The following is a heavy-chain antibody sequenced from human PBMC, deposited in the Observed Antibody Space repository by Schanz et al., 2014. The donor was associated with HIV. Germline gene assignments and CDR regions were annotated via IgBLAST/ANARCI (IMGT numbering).Heavy chain of an antibody. CDR2: IWFDGRNK. Sequence: VQLLESGGGLVQPGGSLRLSCATSGFTFSDYDIHWVRQAPGKGLEWVAVIWFDGRNKYYADSVKGRFTISRDNSKNTLYLQMNGLRAEDTAVYYCARDQGSLVVAATHSYYYGMDVWGQGTTVTVSS. CDR3: ARDQGSLVVAATHSYYYGMDV. CDR1: GFTFSDYD. V-gene: IGHV3-33*01. J-gene: IGHJ6*02. D-gene: IGHD2-15*01.